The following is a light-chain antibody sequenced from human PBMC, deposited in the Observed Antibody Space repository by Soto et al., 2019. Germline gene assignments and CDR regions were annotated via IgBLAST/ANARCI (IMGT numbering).Light chain of an antibody. CDR2: GNS. CDR1: SSNIGAGYD. Sequence: VLTQPPSVSGAPGQRVTISCTGSSSNIGAGYDVHWYQQLPGTAPKLLIYGNSNRPSGVPDRFSGSKSGTSASLAITGLQAEDEADFYCQSHDSSLSAYVFGTGTKVTVL. J-gene: IGLJ1*01. V-gene: IGLV1-40*01. CDR3: QSHDSSLSAYV.